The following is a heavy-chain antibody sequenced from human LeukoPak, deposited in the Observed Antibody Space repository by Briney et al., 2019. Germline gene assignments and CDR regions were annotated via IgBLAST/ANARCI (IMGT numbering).Heavy chain of an antibody. CDR2: IIPIFGTA. Sequence: SVKVSCKASGGTFSSYAISWVRQAPGQGLEWMGRIIPIFGTANYAQKFQGRVTITTDESTSTAYMELSSLRSEGTAVYYCARGYSSSWYDSDNWFDPWGQGTLVTLSS. J-gene: IGHJ5*02. CDR1: GGTFSSYA. V-gene: IGHV1-69*05. D-gene: IGHD6-13*01. CDR3: ARGYSSSWYDSDNWFDP.